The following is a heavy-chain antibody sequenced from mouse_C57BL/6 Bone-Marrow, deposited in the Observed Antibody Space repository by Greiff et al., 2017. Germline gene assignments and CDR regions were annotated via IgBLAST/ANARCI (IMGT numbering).Heavy chain of an antibody. CDR3: AREGWLLRKADY. J-gene: IGHJ2*01. CDR1: GYTFTSYW. Sequence: VQLQQPGAELVKPGASVKLSCKASGYTFTSYWMQWVKQRPGQGLEWIGEIDPSDSYTNYNQKFKGKATLTVDTSSSTAYMQLSSLTSEDSAVYYCAREGWLLRKADYWGQGTTLTVSS. V-gene: IGHV1-50*01. D-gene: IGHD2-3*01. CDR2: IDPSDSYT.